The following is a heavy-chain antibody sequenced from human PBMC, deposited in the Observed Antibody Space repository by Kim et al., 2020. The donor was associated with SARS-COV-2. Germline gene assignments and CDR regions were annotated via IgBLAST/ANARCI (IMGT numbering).Heavy chain of an antibody. CDR2: ISGSSSHI. D-gene: IGHD1-26*01. Sequence: GGSLRLSCAASGFSFSSYNMNWVRQAPGKGLEWASSISGSSSHIYYADSVKGRFTISRDNAQNSMYLQMKSLRAEDTAVYYCVRLLGATDYWGQGPLVTVSS. J-gene: IGHJ4*02. CDR1: GFSFSSYN. V-gene: IGHV3-21*01. CDR3: VRLLGATDY.